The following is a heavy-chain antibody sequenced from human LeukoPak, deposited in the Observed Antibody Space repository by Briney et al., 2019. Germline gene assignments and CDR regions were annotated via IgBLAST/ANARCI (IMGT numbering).Heavy chain of an antibody. Sequence: PSETLSLTCTVSGGSISSYYWSWIRQSPGKGLEWIGYIYYSGSTNYNPSLKSRVTISLDTSKNQFSLKLSSVTAADTAVYYCARPGVGSGRYGAFDIWGQGTMVTVSS. V-gene: IGHV4-59*08. J-gene: IGHJ3*02. D-gene: IGHD5-18*01. CDR3: ARPGVGSGRYGAFDI. CDR1: GGSISSYY. CDR2: IYYSGST.